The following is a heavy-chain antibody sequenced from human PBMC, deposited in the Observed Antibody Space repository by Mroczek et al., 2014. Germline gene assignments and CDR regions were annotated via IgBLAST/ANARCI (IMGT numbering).Heavy chain of an antibody. CDR1: GFTFSSYW. CDR2: INSDGSST. V-gene: IGHV3-74*02. J-gene: IGHJ4*02. Sequence: EVQLLETGGGLVQPGGSLRLSCAASGFTFSSYWMHWVRQAPGKGLVWVSRINSDGSSTSYADSVKGRFTISRDNAKNTLYLQMNSLRAEDTAVYYCARGGLDSSGRLGGVDYVGPGNPGHRLL. D-gene: IGHD6-19*01. CDR3: ARGGLDSSGRLGGVDY.